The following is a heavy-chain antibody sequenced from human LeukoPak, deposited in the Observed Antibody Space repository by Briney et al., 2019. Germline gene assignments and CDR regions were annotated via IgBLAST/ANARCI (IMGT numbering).Heavy chain of an antibody. CDR2: INPNSGGT. J-gene: IGHJ4*02. D-gene: IGHD6-19*01. CDR3: ARVLSIAVTLPHY. CDR1: GYTFTGYY. Sequence: ASVKVSCKAPGYTFTGYYMHWVRQAPGQGLEWMGRINPNSGGTNYAQKFQGRVTMTRDTSISTAYMELSRLRSDDTAVYYCARVLSIAVTLPHYWGQGTLVTVSS. V-gene: IGHV1-2*06.